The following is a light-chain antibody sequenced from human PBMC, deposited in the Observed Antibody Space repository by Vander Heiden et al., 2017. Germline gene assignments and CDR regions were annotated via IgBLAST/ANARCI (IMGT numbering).Light chain of an antibody. J-gene: IGLJ3*02. V-gene: IGLV8-61*01. CDR3: MLYMGSGIWV. CDR1: SASVSTSYY. Sequence: QTVVTQEPSLSVSPGGTVTLTCGLSSASVSTSYYLSSYPQTPGETPRTLIYSTNTRSSGLPGLFFGSIRANKAALTITGAQADDESDYYCMLYMGSGIWVFGGGTKLTVL. CDR2: STN.